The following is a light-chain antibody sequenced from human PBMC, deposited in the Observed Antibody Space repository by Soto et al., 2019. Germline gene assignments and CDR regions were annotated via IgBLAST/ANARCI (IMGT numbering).Light chain of an antibody. Sequence: QSALTQPASVSGSPGQSITISCTGTSSDVGSYNLVSWYQQHPGKAPKLMIYEGNKRPSGVSNRFSGSKSGNTASLTISGLQPEDEADYYCSSYTTGSTLRVFGGGTKVTVL. CDR2: EGN. CDR1: SSDVGSYNL. J-gene: IGLJ3*02. V-gene: IGLV2-14*02. CDR3: SSYTTGSTLRV.